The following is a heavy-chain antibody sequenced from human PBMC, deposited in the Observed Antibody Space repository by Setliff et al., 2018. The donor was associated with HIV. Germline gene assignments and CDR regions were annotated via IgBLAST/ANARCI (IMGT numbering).Heavy chain of an antibody. V-gene: IGHV4-34*01. CDR3: ARGLPFPFRGEIPGSWFDP. CDR2: INHSANT. CDR1: GGSFSGYY. J-gene: IGHJ5*02. D-gene: IGHD3-10*01. Sequence: SETLSLTCAVYGGSFSGYYWSWIRQPPGKGLEWIGEINHSANTNYSPSLKSRVTISVDTSKNQFSLKLNSVTAADTAVYYCARGLPFPFRGEIPGSWFDPWGQGTLVTVSS.